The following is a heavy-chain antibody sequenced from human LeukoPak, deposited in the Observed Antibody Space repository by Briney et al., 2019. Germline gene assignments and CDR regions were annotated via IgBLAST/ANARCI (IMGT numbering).Heavy chain of an antibody. CDR3: AKDTVKVTTIRRVPHYMDV. CDR1: GFTFSSYD. CDR2: ISDSGGST. D-gene: IGHD5-12*01. J-gene: IGHJ6*03. Sequence: AGGSLRLSCAASGFTFSSYDMSWVRQAPGKGLEWVSGISDSGGSTYNADSVKGRFTISRDNSRNTLYLQMNSLRAEDTAVYYCAKDTVKVTTIRRVPHYMDVWGKGTTVTISS. V-gene: IGHV3-23*01.